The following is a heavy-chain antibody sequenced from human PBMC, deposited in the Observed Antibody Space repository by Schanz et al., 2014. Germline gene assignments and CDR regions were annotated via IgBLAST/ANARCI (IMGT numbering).Heavy chain of an antibody. CDR1: GYSFTGYY. D-gene: IGHD2-21*01. J-gene: IGHJ4*02. V-gene: IGHV1-2*02. CDR3: ARASPRRVSLPGY. Sequence: QVQLVQSGVEVKKPGASVKVSCKASGYSFTGYYMNWLRQAPGQGLEWMGWINPSSGGPNYAQKFQGRVTMTRDTSISTAYMEMNRLRSDDTAVYYCARASPRRVSLPGYWGQGTLVTVSS. CDR2: INPSSGGP.